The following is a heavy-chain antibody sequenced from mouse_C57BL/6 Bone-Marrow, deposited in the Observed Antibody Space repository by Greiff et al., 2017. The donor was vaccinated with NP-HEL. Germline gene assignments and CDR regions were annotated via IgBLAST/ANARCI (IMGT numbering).Heavy chain of an antibody. J-gene: IGHJ2*01. CDR2: ISDGGSYT. CDR1: GFTFSSYA. CDR3: ARERNYGSSSYYFDY. Sequence: EVKLMESGGGLVKPGGSLKLSCAASGFTFSSYAMSWVRQTPEKRLEWVATISDGGSYTYYPDNVKGRFTISRDNAKNNLYLQMSHLKSEDTAMYYCARERNYGSSSYYFDYWGQGTTLTVSS. D-gene: IGHD1-1*01. V-gene: IGHV5-4*01.